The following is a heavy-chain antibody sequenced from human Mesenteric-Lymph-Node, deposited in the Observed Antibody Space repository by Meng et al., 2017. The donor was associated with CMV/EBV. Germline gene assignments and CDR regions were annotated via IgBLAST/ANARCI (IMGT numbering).Heavy chain of an antibody. J-gene: IGHJ6*02. Sequence: GGSLRLSCTASGFIFSSYTMNWVRQAPGKGLEWLSYITSSSSTIYYADSVKGRFTISRDNAKNSLYLQMNSLRAEDTAVYYCARDTIAACLGHYGMDVWGQGTTVTVSS. CDR3: ARDTIAACLGHYGMDV. V-gene: IGHV3-48*04. CDR2: ITSSSSTI. CDR1: GFIFSSYT. D-gene: IGHD6-6*01.